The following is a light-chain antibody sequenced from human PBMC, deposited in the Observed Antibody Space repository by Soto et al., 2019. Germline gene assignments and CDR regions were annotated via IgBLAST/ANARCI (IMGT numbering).Light chain of an antibody. CDR2: STG. V-gene: IGLV7-43*01. Sequence: QAVVTQEPSLTVSPGGTVTLTCASSTGAVTSGYYPNWFQQKPGQAPRTLIYSTGNKHSWTPARFSGSLLGGKAALTMSGVKPEDEAEYYCLLYYGGAQPWVFGGGTQLTVL. CDR1: TGAVTSGYY. J-gene: IGLJ3*02. CDR3: LLYYGGAQPWV.